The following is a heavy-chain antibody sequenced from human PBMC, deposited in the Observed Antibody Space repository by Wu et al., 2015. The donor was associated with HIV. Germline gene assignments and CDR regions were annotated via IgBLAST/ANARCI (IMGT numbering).Heavy chain of an antibody. CDR3: ARRRPEVGAYFDS. CDR2: ISPISETP. Sequence: QVHLVQSGAEVKKSGSSVKISCVASGGTFTSYAFTWVRQVPGQGLEWMGGISPISETPDYAQRFQDRVTITTDKSTGTAYLELTSLRSEDTAIYYCARRRPEVGAYFDSWGQGTLVTVSS. V-gene: IGHV1-69*05. D-gene: IGHD6-25*01. CDR1: GGTFTSYA. J-gene: IGHJ4*02.